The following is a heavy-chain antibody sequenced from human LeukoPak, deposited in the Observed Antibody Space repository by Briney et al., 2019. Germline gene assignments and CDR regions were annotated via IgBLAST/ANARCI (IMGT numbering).Heavy chain of an antibody. CDR1: GGSFSGYY. D-gene: IGHD6-19*01. Sequence: SETLSLTCAVYGGSFSGYYWSWIRQPPGKGLEWIGEINHSGSTNYNPSLKSRVTISVDTSKNQFSLKLSSVTAADTAVYYCARSRSYSSDPFDYWGQGTLVTVPS. V-gene: IGHV4-34*01. CDR2: INHSGST. J-gene: IGHJ4*02. CDR3: ARSRSYSSDPFDY.